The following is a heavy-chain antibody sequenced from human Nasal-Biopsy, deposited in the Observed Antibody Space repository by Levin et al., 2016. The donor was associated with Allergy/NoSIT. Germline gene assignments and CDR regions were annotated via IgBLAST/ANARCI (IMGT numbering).Heavy chain of an antibody. CDR1: GYAFGSYG. D-gene: IGHD2-2*01. V-gene: IGHV1-18*01. CDR3: ARTLDSYYVGPVDY. Sequence: ASVKVSCKASGYAFGSYGITWVRQAPGQGLEWVGWITAYNGNTNYSQGLKDRVTLTTDTSTNTAYMDLRSLRSDDTAIYYCARTLDSYYVGPVDYWGQGTLVTVSS. J-gene: IGHJ4*02. CDR2: ITAYNGNT.